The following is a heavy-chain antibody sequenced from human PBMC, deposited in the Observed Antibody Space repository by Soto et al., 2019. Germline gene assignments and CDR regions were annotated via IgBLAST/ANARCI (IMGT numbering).Heavy chain of an antibody. J-gene: IGHJ4*02. CDR3: AASYGSGYRAFDY. D-gene: IGHD3-10*01. V-gene: IGHV1-69*02. CDR2: INPIVSMS. Sequence: QVQLVQSGTEVKKPGSSVKVSCKASGDTFSFYTINWVRQAPGLGLKWVGRINPIVSMSNYAQKFQGRVSMTADKSTSTAYMELRSLRSDDTAMYFCAASYGSGYRAFDYWGQGALVIVSS. CDR1: GDTFSFYT.